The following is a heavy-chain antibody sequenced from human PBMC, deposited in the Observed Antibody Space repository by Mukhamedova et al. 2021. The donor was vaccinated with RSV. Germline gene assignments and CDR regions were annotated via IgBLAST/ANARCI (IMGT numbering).Heavy chain of an antibody. Sequence: GKGLEWVAVISYDGSNKYYADSVKGRFTISRDNSKNTLYLQMNSLRAEDTAVYYCARDRVVPAAIDYWGQGTLV. V-gene: IGHV3-30-3*01. CDR3: ARDRVVPAAIDY. D-gene: IGHD2-2*01. CDR2: ISYDGSNK. J-gene: IGHJ4*02.